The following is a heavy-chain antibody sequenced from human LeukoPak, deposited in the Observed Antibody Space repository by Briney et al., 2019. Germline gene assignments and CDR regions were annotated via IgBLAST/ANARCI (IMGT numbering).Heavy chain of an antibody. CDR1: GFTFSSYG. CDR2: IRYDGSNK. V-gene: IGHV3-30*02. CDR3: AKPGYYGSGSYLSFDY. J-gene: IGHJ4*02. Sequence: SGGSLRLSCAASGFTFSSYGMHWVRQAPGKGLEWVAFIRYDGSNKYYADSVKGRFTISRDNSKNTLYLQMNSLRAEDTAVYYCAKPGYYGSGSYLSFDYWGQGTLVTVSS. D-gene: IGHD3-10*01.